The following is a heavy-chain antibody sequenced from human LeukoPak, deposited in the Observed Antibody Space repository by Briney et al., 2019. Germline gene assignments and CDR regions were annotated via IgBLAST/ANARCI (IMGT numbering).Heavy chain of an antibody. CDR3: ARGRPSWFGVLDV. D-gene: IGHD3-10*01. J-gene: IGHJ6*02. CDR1: GYSFTGNY. CDR2: ISPNSGGT. V-gene: IGHV1-2*02. Sequence: ASVTLSCTASGYSFTGNYIHWVRHAPGQGPEWRGWISPNSGGTEYEQRLQGRVTLTRDTSSSTAYMELSGLRFDDTAVYYCARGRPSWFGVLDVWGQGTTVTVSS.